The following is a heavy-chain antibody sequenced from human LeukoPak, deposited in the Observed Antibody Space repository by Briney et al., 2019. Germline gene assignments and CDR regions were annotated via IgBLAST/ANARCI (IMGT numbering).Heavy chain of an antibody. CDR3: ARDLGRCGSYENFDY. Sequence: ASVKVSCKASGYTFTSYGISWVRQAPGQGLEWMGWISAYNGNTNYAQKLQGRVTITTDKSTSTAYMELRSLRSDDTAVYYCARDLGRCGSYENFDYWGQGTLVTVSS. J-gene: IGHJ4*02. V-gene: IGHV1-18*01. CDR2: ISAYNGNT. CDR1: GYTFTSYG. D-gene: IGHD1-26*01.